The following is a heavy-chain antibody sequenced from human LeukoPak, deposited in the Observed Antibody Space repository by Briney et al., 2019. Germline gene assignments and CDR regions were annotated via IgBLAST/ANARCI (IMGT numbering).Heavy chain of an antibody. Sequence: PSETLSLTCTVSGGSISSGGYFWSWLRQHPGTGLEWIAHIYPAGSTHDNPSLRGRLAISLDTSANQFSLRLSSVTAADTAVYFCARATHYSASTGGPYMDVWGQGTTVTVSS. D-gene: IGHD3-22*01. CDR1: GGSISSGGYF. CDR3: ARATHYSASTGGPYMDV. V-gene: IGHV4-31*03. J-gene: IGHJ6*03. CDR2: IYPAGST.